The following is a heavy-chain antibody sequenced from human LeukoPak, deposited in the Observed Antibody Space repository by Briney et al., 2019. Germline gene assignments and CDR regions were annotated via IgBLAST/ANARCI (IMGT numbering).Heavy chain of an antibody. D-gene: IGHD3-10*01. CDR2: INHSGST. CDR1: GGSFSGYY. CDR3: ARGLKGSYSFFDY. Sequence: SETLSLTCAVYGGSFSGYYWSWIRQPPGKGLEWIGEINHSGSTNYNPSLKSRVTISVDTSKNQFSLKLSSVTAADTAVYYCARGLKGSYSFFDYWGQGTLVTVSS. J-gene: IGHJ4*02. V-gene: IGHV4-34*01.